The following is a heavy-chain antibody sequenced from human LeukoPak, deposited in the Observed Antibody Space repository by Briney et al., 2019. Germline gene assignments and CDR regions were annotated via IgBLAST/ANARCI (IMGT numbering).Heavy chain of an antibody. J-gene: IGHJ4*02. D-gene: IGHD1-26*01. CDR2: ISTYNGNT. CDR1: GYALSSSG. Sequence: ASVKVSCKASGYALSSSGITWVRQAPGQGLEWMGWISTYNGNTKSAQGLQGRVSLTTDTSTSTIYLELRSLRSDDTAVYYRARGMGSSTFADFDYWGQGTLVIVSS. V-gene: IGHV1-18*01. CDR3: ARGMGSSTFADFDY.